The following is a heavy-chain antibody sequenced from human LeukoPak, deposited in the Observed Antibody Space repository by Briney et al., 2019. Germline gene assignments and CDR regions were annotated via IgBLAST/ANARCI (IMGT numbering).Heavy chain of an antibody. Sequence: ASVKVSCKVSGYTLTELSMHWVRQAPGKGLEWMGGFDPEDGETIYAQKFQGRVTMTEDTSTDTAYMELSSLRSEDTAVYYCATPSAYYYDSSGYYYGYWGQGTLVTVSS. CDR2: FDPEDGET. CDR3: ATPSAYYYDSSGYYYGY. J-gene: IGHJ4*02. D-gene: IGHD3-22*01. V-gene: IGHV1-24*01. CDR1: GYTLTELS.